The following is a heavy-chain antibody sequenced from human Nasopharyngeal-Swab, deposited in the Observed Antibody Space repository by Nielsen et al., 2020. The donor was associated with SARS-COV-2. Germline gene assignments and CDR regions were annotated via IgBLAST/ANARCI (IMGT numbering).Heavy chain of an antibody. D-gene: IGHD2/OR15-2a*01. CDR2: ISGRGGFSGSGGST. Sequence: GESLKISCVASGYSFRTYGMTWVRPGPGKRLEWVASISGRGGFSGSGGSTYYADSVKGRFTISRDNSKNTLSLQMNSLRAEDTAVYYCAKDLRGPYFFWGQGTLVTVSS. CDR1: GYSFRTYG. V-gene: IGHV3-23*01. J-gene: IGHJ4*02. CDR3: AKDLRGPYFF.